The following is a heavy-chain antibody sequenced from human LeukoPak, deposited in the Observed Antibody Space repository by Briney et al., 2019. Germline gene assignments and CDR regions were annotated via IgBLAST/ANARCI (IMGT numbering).Heavy chain of an antibody. CDR3: AKRHIVLMVYAHFDY. V-gene: IGHV3-30*18. J-gene: IGHJ4*02. Sequence: GGSLRLSCAASGFTFSSYGMHWVRQAPGKGLEWVAVISYDGSNKHYADSVKGRFTISRDNSKNTLYLQMNSLRAEDTAVYYCAKRHIVLMVYAHFDYWGQGTLVTVSS. CDR1: GFTFSSYG. D-gene: IGHD2-8*01. CDR2: ISYDGSNK.